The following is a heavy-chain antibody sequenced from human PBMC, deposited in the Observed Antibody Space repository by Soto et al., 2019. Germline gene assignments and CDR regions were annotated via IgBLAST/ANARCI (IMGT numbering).Heavy chain of an antibody. CDR1: GGTSSSYA. D-gene: IGHD3-10*01. CDR2: IIPIFGTA. Sequence: SVKVSCKASGGTSSSYAISWVRQAPGQGLEWMGGIIPIFGTANYAQKFQGRVTITADESTSTAYMELSSLRSEDTAVYYCASSAYGSGSSFDYWGQGTLVTVSS. V-gene: IGHV1-69*13. J-gene: IGHJ4*02. CDR3: ASSAYGSGSSFDY.